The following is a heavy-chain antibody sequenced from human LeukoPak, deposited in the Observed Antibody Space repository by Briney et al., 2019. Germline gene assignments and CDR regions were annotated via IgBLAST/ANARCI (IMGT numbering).Heavy chain of an antibody. D-gene: IGHD3-22*01. V-gene: IGHV4-39*07. CDR3: ARGRLAITMIVVARGDYFDY. J-gene: IGHJ4*02. Sequence: AETLSLTCTVSGGSISSSSYYWGWIRQPPGKGLEWIGSIYYSGSTYYNPSLKSRVTISVDTSKNQFSLKLSSVTAAATAVYYCARGRLAITMIVVARGDYFDYWGQGTLVTVSS. CDR2: IYYSGST. CDR1: GGSISSSSYY.